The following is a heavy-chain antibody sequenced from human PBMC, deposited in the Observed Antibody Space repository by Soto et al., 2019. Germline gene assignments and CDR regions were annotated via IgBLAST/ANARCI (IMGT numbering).Heavy chain of an antibody. V-gene: IGHV1-69*02. CDR1: GDTSSTYS. CDR2: IIPIHALT. D-gene: IGHD2-15*01. Sequence: QVQLVQSEAEVKKTGSSVKVSCKASGDTSSTYSINWVRQAPGQGLEWVGRIIPIHALTNYAQRFQGRVTITADKSTSKVYMELSSLRSEDTAVYYCVRGYCSGGSCYSPRYNWFDPWGQGTLVTVSS. J-gene: IGHJ5*02. CDR3: VRGYCSGGSCYSPRYNWFDP.